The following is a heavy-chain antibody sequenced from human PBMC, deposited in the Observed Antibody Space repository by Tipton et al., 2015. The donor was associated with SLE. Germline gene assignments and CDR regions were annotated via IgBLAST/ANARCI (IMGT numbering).Heavy chain of an antibody. CDR3: ARELLHYYYYMDV. J-gene: IGHJ6*03. Sequence: SLRLSCTASGFTFGDYAMTWVRQAPGKGLEWVSSISSSSSYIYYADSVKGRFAISRDNAKNSLYLQMNSLRAEDTAVYYCARELLHYYYYMDVWGKGTTVTVSS. CDR1: GFTFGDYA. D-gene: IGHD2-15*01. CDR2: ISSSSSYI. V-gene: IGHV3-21*01.